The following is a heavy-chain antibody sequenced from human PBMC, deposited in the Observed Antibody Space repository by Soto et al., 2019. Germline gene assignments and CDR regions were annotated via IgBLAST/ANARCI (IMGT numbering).Heavy chain of an antibody. CDR2: ISARSDYT. CDR1: GFTFSTYA. CDR3: AHPRGYGVCDAYDI. J-gene: IGHJ3*02. V-gene: IGHV3-23*01. D-gene: IGHD4-17*01. Sequence: EGQLLESGGGLVQPGGSLRVSCAASGFTFSTYAMSWVRQAPGKGLEWVSAISARSDYTYYADSVKGRFTISRDNSMNALYLQMNSLRIEDTAVYYCAHPRGYGVCDAYDIWGQGTVVTVSS.